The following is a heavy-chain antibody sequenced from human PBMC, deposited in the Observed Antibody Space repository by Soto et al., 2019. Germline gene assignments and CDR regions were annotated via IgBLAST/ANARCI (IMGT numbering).Heavy chain of an antibody. CDR3: ARGYSSGWEFFDS. J-gene: IGHJ4*02. Sequence: SDTLSLTWAVYGGSFSGYYWSRIRQPPGKGLEWIGEINHSGSTNYNPSLKSRVTISVDTSKAQFSLKLTSVSAADTAVYYCARGYSSGWEFFDSWGQGTPVTVSS. CDR2: INHSGST. D-gene: IGHD6-19*01. CDR1: GGSFSGYY. V-gene: IGHV4-34*01.